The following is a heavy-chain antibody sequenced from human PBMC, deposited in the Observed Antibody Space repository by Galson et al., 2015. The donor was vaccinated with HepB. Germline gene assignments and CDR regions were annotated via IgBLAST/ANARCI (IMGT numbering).Heavy chain of an antibody. CDR2: ITGSGGDT. CDR3: AGRTVAGTGFDY. Sequence: LRLSCAASGFTFTPFTLDWVRQAPGKGLEWVSTITGSGGDTYYADPAKGRFTISRDTSNNMLYLQMNSLRAEDTAVYYCAGRTVAGTGFDYWGQGTLVTVSS. D-gene: IGHD6-19*01. V-gene: IGHV3-23*01. J-gene: IGHJ4*02. CDR1: GFTFTPFT.